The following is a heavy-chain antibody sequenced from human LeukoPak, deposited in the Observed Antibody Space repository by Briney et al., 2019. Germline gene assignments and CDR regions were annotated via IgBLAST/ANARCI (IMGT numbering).Heavy chain of an antibody. V-gene: IGHV1-18*01. Sequence: ASVKVSCKASGYTFTSYGISWVRQAPGQGLEWMGWISAYNGNTNYAQKLQGRVTMTTDTSTSTAYMELRSLRSDDTAVYYCARGPYCSGGSCYSNGDYFDYWGQGTLVTVSS. CDR2: ISAYNGNT. D-gene: IGHD2-15*01. CDR3: ARGPYCSGGSCYSNGDYFDY. J-gene: IGHJ4*02. CDR1: GYTFTSYG.